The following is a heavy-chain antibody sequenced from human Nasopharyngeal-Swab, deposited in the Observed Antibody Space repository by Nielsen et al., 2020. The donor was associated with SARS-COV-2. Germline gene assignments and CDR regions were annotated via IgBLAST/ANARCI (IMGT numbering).Heavy chain of an antibody. CDR1: GFTFSSYD. V-gene: IGHV3-13*01. Sequence: GESLKISCAASGFTFSSYDMHWVRQVTGKGLEWVSAIATAGDTYYAGSVKGRFTISRENAKNTLYLQMNDLRADDTAVYYCARGYSDYHGKFDAWGQGTLVTVSS. J-gene: IGHJ5*02. CDR2: IATAGDT. CDR3: ARGYSDYHGKFDA. D-gene: IGHD5-12*01.